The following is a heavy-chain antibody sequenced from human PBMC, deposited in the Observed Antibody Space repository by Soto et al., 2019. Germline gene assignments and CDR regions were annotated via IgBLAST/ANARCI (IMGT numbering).Heavy chain of an antibody. Sequence: GRSLRLSCAASGFTFSSYGIHWVRQAPGKGLEWVALISYDGSNKYYADSVKGRFTISRDNSKNTLNLQMNSLRAEDTAMYYCAKDAPYYYDSSGYYGPFDYWGQGTLVTVSS. D-gene: IGHD3-22*01. CDR3: AKDAPYYYDSSGYYGPFDY. V-gene: IGHV3-30*18. CDR1: GFTFSSYG. CDR2: ISYDGSNK. J-gene: IGHJ4*02.